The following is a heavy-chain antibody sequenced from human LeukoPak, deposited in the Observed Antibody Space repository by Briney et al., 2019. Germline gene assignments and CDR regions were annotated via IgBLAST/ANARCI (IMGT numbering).Heavy chain of an antibody. CDR1: GFTFSNYA. V-gene: IGHV3-48*03. CDR3: AELGITMIGGV. J-gene: IGHJ6*04. Sequence: GGSLRLSCAASGFTFSNYALSWVRQAPGKGLEWVSYISSSGSTIYYADSVKGRFTISRDNAKNSLYLQMNSLRAEDTAVYYCAELGITMIGGVWGKGATVTISS. D-gene: IGHD3-10*02. CDR2: ISSSGSTI.